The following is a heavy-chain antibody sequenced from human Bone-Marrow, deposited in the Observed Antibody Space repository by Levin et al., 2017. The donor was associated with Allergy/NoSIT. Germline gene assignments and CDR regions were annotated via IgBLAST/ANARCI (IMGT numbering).Heavy chain of an antibody. CDR1: GFTFRTYW. CDR2: INQDGSEK. J-gene: IGHJ4*02. Sequence: PGGSLRLSCAASGFTFRTYWMAWVRQVPGKGLEWVANINQDGSEKHCVDSVKGRFSISRDNTKNSLYLQMNSLRGEDTAVYYCARGGYTYEQWGQGLLVTVSS. V-gene: IGHV3-7*01. CDR3: ARGGYTYEQ. D-gene: IGHD5-18*01.